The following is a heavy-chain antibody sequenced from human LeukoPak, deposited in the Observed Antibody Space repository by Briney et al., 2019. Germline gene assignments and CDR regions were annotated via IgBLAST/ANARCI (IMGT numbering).Heavy chain of an antibody. CDR1: GFTFDDYA. J-gene: IGHJ4*02. CDR2: ISWNSGSI. Sequence: PGGSLRLSCAASGFTFDDYAMRWVRQAPGKGLEWVSGISWNSGSIGYADSVKGRFTISRDNAKNSLYLQMNSLRAEDTALYYCAKDKRGYSLKNFDYWGQGTLVTVSS. V-gene: IGHV3-9*01. D-gene: IGHD5-18*01. CDR3: AKDKRGYSLKNFDY.